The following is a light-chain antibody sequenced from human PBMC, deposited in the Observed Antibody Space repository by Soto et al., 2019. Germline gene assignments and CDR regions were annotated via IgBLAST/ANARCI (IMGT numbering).Light chain of an antibody. Sequence: IGVTHSPVTLSLSPVGRATLSCSSSQSVSSNYLAWYQQKRGQAPRLLIHGASSRATGIPDRFSGSGSGTDFTLTISRLEPEDFAVYYCQQYGTSPRTFGQGTKVDIK. V-gene: IGKV3-20*01. CDR3: QQYGTSPRT. J-gene: IGKJ1*01. CDR2: GAS. CDR1: QSVSSNY.